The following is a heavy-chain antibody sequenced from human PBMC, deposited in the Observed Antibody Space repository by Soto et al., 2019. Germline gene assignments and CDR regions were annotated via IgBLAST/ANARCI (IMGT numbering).Heavy chain of an antibody. J-gene: IGHJ5*02. D-gene: IGHD1-1*01. CDR2: FDPEDGET. CDR1: GYNLTELS. V-gene: IGHV1-24*01. CDR3: AKIKINGPQLNWFDP. Sequence: PSVKVSCKVSGYNLTELSMQWVRQAPGKGLEWMGGFDPEDGETIYAQKFQGRVTMTEDTSTDTAYMELSSLRSEDTAVYYCAKIKINGPQLNWFDPWGQGTLVTVSS.